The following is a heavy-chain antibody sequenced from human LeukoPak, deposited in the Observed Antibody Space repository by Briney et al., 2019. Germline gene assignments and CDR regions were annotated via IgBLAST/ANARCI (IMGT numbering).Heavy chain of an antibody. CDR2: ISDTAISI. Sequence: PGGSLRLSCAASGFTFSTYEMNWVRQAPGKGLEWVSYISDTAISIYYADSVKGRFTISRDNAKNSLYLQMNSLRAEDTAVYYCASLIGYYFDYWGQGTLVTVSS. V-gene: IGHV3-48*03. CDR1: GFTFSTYE. J-gene: IGHJ4*02. CDR3: ASLIGYYFDY. D-gene: IGHD2-15*01.